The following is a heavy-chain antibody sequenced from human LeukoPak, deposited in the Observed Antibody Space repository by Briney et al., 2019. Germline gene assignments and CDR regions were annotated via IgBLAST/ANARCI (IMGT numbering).Heavy chain of an antibody. J-gene: IGHJ4*02. D-gene: IGHD5-24*01. V-gene: IGHV4-34*01. CDR1: GGSFSGYY. CDR2: INHSGST. CDR3: AGRKRWLQYNFDY. Sequence: SETLSLTCAVYGGSFSGYYWSWIRQPPGKGLEWIGEINHSGSTNYNPSLKSRVTISVDTSKNQFSLKLSSVTAADTAVYYCAGRKRWLQYNFDYWGQGTLVTVSS.